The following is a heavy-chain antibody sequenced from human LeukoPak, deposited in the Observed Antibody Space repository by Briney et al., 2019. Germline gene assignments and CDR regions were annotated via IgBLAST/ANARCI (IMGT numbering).Heavy chain of an antibody. CDR3: TGYCGGGTCNAAGY. CDR2: ISSSGSTI. J-gene: IGHJ4*02. D-gene: IGHD2-15*01. CDR1: GFTFSDYY. V-gene: IGHV3-11*01. Sequence: GGSLRLSCAASGFTFSDYYMSWIRQAPGKGLEWVSYISSSGSTIYYADSVKGRFTTSRDNARNSLYLQTNSLRAEDTAVYYCTGYCGGGTCNAAGYWGQGTLVTVSS.